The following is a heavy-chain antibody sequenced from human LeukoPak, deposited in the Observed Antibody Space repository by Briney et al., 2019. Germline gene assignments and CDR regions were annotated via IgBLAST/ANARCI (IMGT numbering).Heavy chain of an antibody. CDR1: GGSISSYY. CDR3: AGYGRRELYFDY. CDR2: IYTSGST. J-gene: IGHJ4*02. D-gene: IGHD1-26*01. Sequence: SETLSLTCTVSGGSISSYYWSWIRQPAGKGLEWIGRIYTSGSTNYNPSLKSRVTMSVDTSKNQFSLKLSSVTAADTAVYYCAGYGRRELYFDYWGQGTLVTVSS. V-gene: IGHV4-4*07.